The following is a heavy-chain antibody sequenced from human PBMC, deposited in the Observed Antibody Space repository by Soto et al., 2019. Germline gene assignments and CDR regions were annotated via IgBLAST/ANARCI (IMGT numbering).Heavy chain of an antibody. V-gene: IGHV4-30-4*01. Sequence: TLSLTCTVSGGSISSGDYYWSWIRQPPGKGLEWIGYIYYSGSTYYNPSLKSRVTISVDTSKNQFSLKLSSVTAADTAVYYCAREPKDCSGGSCYLSGVDYWGQGTLVTVPQ. CDR2: IYYSGST. CDR1: GGSISSGDYY. J-gene: IGHJ4*02. CDR3: AREPKDCSGGSCYLSGVDY. D-gene: IGHD2-15*01.